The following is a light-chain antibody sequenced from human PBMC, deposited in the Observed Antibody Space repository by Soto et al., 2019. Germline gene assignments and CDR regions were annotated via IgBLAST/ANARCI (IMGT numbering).Light chain of an antibody. CDR2: LNE. Sequence: QSVLTQPPSASGTPGQSLTVACSGSSSNVGSHFVYWYQHLPGTAPKLLIYLNEQLPSGVPDRFSGAKSGTSASLAVSGLQSEDEADYYCSVWDDSLNGVVFGGGTKLTVL. V-gene: IGLV1-44*01. CDR1: SSNVGSHF. J-gene: IGLJ3*02. CDR3: SVWDDSLNGVV.